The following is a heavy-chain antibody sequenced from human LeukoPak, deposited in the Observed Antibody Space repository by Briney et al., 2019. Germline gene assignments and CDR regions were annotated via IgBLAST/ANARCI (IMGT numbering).Heavy chain of an antibody. Sequence: SETLSLTCTVSGGSISSSSYYWGWIRQPPGKGLEWIGSIYYSGSTYYNPSLKSRVTISVDTSKNQFSLKLSSVTAADTAVYYCARQPLDIVVVVANFDYWGQGTLVTVSS. CDR1: GGSISSSSYY. CDR2: IYYSGST. V-gene: IGHV4-39*01. D-gene: IGHD2-15*01. CDR3: ARQPLDIVVVVANFDY. J-gene: IGHJ4*02.